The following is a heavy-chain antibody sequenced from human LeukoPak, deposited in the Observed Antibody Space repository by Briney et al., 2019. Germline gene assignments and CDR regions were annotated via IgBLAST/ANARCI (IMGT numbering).Heavy chain of an antibody. D-gene: IGHD2-8*02. CDR2: VGTNEKTI. J-gene: IGHJ4*02. CDR3: ATYRQVLLPFES. V-gene: IGHV3-33*08. CDR1: GFTFTGHS. Sequence: GGSLRLSCVASGFTFTGHSMHWVRQAPGKGLEWVAVVGTNEKTIFYADSLKGRFTMSRDNSKSTLSLQMNSLRADDTAIYYCATYRQVLLPFESWGQGTLVTVSS.